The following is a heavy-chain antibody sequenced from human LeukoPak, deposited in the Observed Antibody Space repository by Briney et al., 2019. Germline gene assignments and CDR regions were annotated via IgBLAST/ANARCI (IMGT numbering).Heavy chain of an antibody. D-gene: IGHD3-9*01. CDR2: INHSGST. J-gene: IGHJ4*02. V-gene: IGHV4-34*01. CDR1: GGSFSGYY. Sequence: SETLSLTCAVYGGSFSGYYWSWIRQPPGKGLEWIGEINHSGSTNYNPSLKSRVTMSVDTSKNQFSLKLSSVTAADTAVYYCARGRTSSPYYDILTGYYTIDYWGQGTLVTVSS. CDR3: ARGRTSSPYYDILTGYYTIDY.